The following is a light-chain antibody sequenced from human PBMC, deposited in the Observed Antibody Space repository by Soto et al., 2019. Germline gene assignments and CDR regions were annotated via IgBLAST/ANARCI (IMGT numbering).Light chain of an antibody. J-gene: IGKJ1*01. V-gene: IGKV3-20*01. Sequence: EIVFTQSPGTLSLSPGERATLSCRASQSVSSSYLAWYQQKPGQAPRLIIYGASSRATGIPDRFSGSGSGTDFTLNISSLETEDFAVYYCKQYGSSIWPFGKGTK. CDR2: GAS. CDR1: QSVSSSY. CDR3: KQYGSSIWP.